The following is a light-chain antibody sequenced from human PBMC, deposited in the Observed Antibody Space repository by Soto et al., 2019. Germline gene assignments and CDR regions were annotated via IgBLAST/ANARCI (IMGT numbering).Light chain of an antibody. V-gene: IGKV3-15*01. CDR1: QSVSTD. Sequence: EIVMTQSPATLSVSPGERATLSCRASQSVSTDLAWYQQKPGQAPRRLIYGASTRATGIPARFSGSGSGTEFTITLNSLQSEDLAIYYCHQYNDWPRFTFGPGTKVEIK. J-gene: IGKJ3*01. CDR3: HQYNDWPRFT. CDR2: GAS.